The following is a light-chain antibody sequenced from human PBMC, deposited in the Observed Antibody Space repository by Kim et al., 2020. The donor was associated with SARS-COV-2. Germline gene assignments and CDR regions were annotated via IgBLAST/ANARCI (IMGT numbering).Light chain of an antibody. V-gene: IGKV3-20*01. J-gene: IGKJ5*01. Sequence: EIVLTQSPGTLSVSPGERATLSCTASQSVSSIYLAWYQHKPGQAPRLIMDSAYSSATGIPDSISGSGSETDFTLTISRPEAEDFAVYYHQQYGSLITFGQGTRLEIK. CDR1: QSVSSIY. CDR2: SAY. CDR3: QQYGSLIT.